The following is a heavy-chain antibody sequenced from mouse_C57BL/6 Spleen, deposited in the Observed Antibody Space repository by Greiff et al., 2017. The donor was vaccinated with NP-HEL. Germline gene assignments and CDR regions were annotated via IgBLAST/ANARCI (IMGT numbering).Heavy chain of an antibody. CDR1: GFTFTDYY. V-gene: IGHV7-3*01. J-gene: IGHJ3*01. Sequence: EVKVVESGGGLVQPGGSLSLSCAASGFTFTDYYMSWVRQPPGKALEWLGFIRNKANGYTTEYSASVKGRFTICRDNSQSILYLQMNALRAEDSATYYCARDSYSKGFAYWGQGTLVTVSA. CDR2: IRNKANGYTT. CDR3: ARDSYSKGFAY. D-gene: IGHD2-5*01.